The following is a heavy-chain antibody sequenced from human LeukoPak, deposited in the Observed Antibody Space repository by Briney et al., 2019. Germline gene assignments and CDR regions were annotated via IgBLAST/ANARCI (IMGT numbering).Heavy chain of an antibody. Sequence: GGSLRLSCAASGFTFSSYAMHWVRQAPGKGLEYVSAISSNGGSTDYADSVKVRFTISRDNSKNTLYLQMGSLRGEDMAVYYCERGDSTTVSWFDPWGQGTLVTVSS. D-gene: IGHD4-17*01. CDR1: GFTFSSYA. J-gene: IGHJ5*02. V-gene: IGHV3-64*02. CDR3: ERGDSTTVSWFDP. CDR2: ISSNGGST.